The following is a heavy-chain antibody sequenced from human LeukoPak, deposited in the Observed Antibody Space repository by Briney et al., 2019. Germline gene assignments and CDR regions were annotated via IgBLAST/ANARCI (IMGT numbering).Heavy chain of an antibody. J-gene: IGHJ4*02. CDR3: ARVRYYDSSGYGRYFGY. D-gene: IGHD3-22*01. CDR2: IYYSGST. CDR1: GGSISSGDYY. V-gene: IGHV4-30-4*01. Sequence: SETLSLTCTVSGGSISSGDYYWSWIRQPPGKGLEWIGYIYYSGSTYYNPSLKSRVTISVDTSKNQFSLKLSSVTAADTAVYYCARVRYYDSSGYGRYFGYWGQGTLVTVSS.